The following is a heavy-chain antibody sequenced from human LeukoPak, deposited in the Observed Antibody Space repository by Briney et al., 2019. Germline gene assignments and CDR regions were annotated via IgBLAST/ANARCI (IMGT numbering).Heavy chain of an antibody. CDR1: GDSVSSNSAA. D-gene: IGHD7-27*01. CDR3: ARSLGTLDN. CDR2: TYYRSKWYK. V-gene: IGHV6-1*01. J-gene: IGHJ4*02. Sequence: SQTLSLTCAISGDSVSSNSAAWNWIRQSPARGLEWLGSTYYRSKWYKEYAVSVKGRITINPDTSKNQFSLQLNSVSPEDTGVYYCARSLGTLDNWGQGTLVTVSS.